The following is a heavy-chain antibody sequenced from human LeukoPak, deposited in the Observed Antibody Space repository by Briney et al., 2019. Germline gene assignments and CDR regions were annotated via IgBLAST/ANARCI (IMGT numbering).Heavy chain of an antibody. V-gene: IGHV4-39*01. CDR1: GGSISSSSHY. CDR3: ARLSGGGWLVDY. D-gene: IGHD3-9*01. J-gene: IGHJ4*02. Sequence: SEALSLTCTVSGGSISSSSHYWGWIRQPPGKGLEWIGSIGSIDYSGSTYYSPSLRSRVTKSADPSKNQFSLNLRSATAADTAVYYCARLSGGGWLVDYWGQGTLVTVSS. CDR2: IDYSGST.